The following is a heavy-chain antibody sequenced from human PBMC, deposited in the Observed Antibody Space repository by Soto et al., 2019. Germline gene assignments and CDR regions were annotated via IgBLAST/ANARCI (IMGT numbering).Heavy chain of an antibody. CDR2: FSAGGRA. Sequence: QLLESGGGLIQPGGSLRLSCEASGFSFSSYALSWVRQPPGKGLEWVSTFSAGGRAYYADSVKGRFTIAKDTSKNTLLLQARSLRAEDTAVYYCAKESMPEHYGDTLFDYWGQGTRVTVSS. CDR1: GFSFSSYA. V-gene: IGHV3-23*01. CDR3: AKESMPEHYGDTLFDY. D-gene: IGHD4-17*01. J-gene: IGHJ4*02.